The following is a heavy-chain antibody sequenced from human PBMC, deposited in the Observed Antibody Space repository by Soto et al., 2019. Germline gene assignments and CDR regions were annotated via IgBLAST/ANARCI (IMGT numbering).Heavy chain of an antibody. J-gene: IGHJ3*02. V-gene: IGHV1-8*01. CDR3: ARGRGYCSGGSCYYAFDI. CDR2: MNPNSGNT. Sequence: EASVKVSCKASGYTFTSYDINWVRQATGQGLEWMGWMNPNSGNTGYAQKFQGRVTMTRNTSISTAYMELSSLRSEDTAVYYCARGRGYCSGGSCYYAFDIWGQGTMVTVSS. D-gene: IGHD2-15*01. CDR1: GYTFTSYD.